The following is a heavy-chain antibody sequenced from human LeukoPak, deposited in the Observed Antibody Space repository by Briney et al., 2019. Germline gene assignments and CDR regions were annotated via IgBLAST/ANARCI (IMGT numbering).Heavy chain of an antibody. CDR1: GGSISSSSYY. CDR3: ARQRYYGSGSYSLNWFDP. J-gene: IGHJ5*02. V-gene: IGHV4-39*01. Sequence: SETLPLTCTVSGGSISSSSYYWGWIRQPPGKGVEWIGSIYYSDTTYYNPSLKSRVTISVDTSKNQFSLRLSSVTAADTAVYYCARQRYYGSGSYSLNWFDPWGQGTLVTVSS. CDR2: IYYSDTT. D-gene: IGHD3-10*01.